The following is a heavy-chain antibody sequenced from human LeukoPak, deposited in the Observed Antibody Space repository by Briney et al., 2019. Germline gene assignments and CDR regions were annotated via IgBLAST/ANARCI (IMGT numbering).Heavy chain of an antibody. V-gene: IGHV3-48*04. D-gene: IGHD4-17*01. J-gene: IGHJ4*02. CDR1: GFTFRSYG. CDR3: ASAADPVTHIPVDY. CDR2: ISSSGSTI. Sequence: SGGSLRLSCAASGFTFRSYGMHWVRQAPGKGLEWVSYISSSGSTIYYADSVKGRFTIPRDNAKNSLYLQMNSLRAEDTAVYYCASAADPVTHIPVDYWGQGTLVTVSS.